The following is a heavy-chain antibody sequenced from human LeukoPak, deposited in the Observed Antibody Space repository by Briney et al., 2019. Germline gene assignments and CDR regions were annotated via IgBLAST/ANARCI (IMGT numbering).Heavy chain of an antibody. CDR3: ARLYASYFDY. D-gene: IGHD3-16*01. Sequence: ASVKVSCKASGYTFTSYYMHWVRQAPGQGLEWMGLINPTGGSTGYAQKFQGRVTMTRDMSTSTDYMELSSLRAEDTAVYYCARLYASYFDYWGQGTLVTVSS. J-gene: IGHJ4*02. CDR1: GYTFTSYY. CDR2: INPTGGST. V-gene: IGHV1-46*01.